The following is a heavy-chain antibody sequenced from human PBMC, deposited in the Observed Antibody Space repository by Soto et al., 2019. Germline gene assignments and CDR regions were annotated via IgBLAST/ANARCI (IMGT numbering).Heavy chain of an antibody. CDR2: ISSNGGST. V-gene: IGHV3-64*01. CDR3: ARGGLRFLEWLSPYYFDY. Sequence: GGSLRLSCAASGFTFSSYAMHWVRQAPGKGLEYVSAISSNGGSTYYANPVKGRFTISRDNSKNTLYLQMGSLRAEDMAVYYCARGGLRFLEWLSPYYFDYWGQGTLVTVSS. CDR1: GFTFSSYA. D-gene: IGHD3-3*01. J-gene: IGHJ4*02.